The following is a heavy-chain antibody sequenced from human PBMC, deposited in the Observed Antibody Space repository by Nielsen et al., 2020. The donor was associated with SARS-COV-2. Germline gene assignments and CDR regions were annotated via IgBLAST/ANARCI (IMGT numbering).Heavy chain of an antibody. J-gene: IGHJ5*02. V-gene: IGHV3-20*04. D-gene: IGHD2-15*01. CDR1: GFSFSETW. CDR3: ARLVVAAHNWFDP. CDR2: ISWNSGSI. Sequence: GGSLRLSCVASGFSFSETWMSWVRQVPGKGLEWVSGISWNSGSIGYADSVKGRFTISRDNAKNSLYLQMNSLRAEDTAVYYCARLVVAAHNWFDPWGQGTLVTVSS.